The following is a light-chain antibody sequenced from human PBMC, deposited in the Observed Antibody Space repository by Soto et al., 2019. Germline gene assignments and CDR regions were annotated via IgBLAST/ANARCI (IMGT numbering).Light chain of an antibody. J-gene: IGLJ2*01. CDR2: DVS. V-gene: IGLV2-14*03. Sequence: QSALTQPASVSGSPGQSIAISCTGTSSEVGYNFVSCYQQHPGKAPKLVIYDVSIRPSGVSDRFSGSKSGNTASLTISGLQAEDEADYYCSSYSGSSTLVVFGGGTKLTVL. CDR1: SSEVGYNF. CDR3: SSYSGSSTLVV.